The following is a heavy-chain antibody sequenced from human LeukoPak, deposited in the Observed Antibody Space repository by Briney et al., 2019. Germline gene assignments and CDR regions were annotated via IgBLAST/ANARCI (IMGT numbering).Heavy chain of an antibody. CDR2: ISGSGGST. V-gene: IGHV3-23*01. J-gene: IGHJ5*02. D-gene: IGHD4-17*01. Sequence: GGSLRLSCAASGFTFSSYAMSWVRQAPGKGLEWVSAISGSGGSTYYADSVKGRFTISRDNSKNTLYLQMNSLRAEDTAVYYCARIRRSYGDYNWFDPWGQGTLVTVSS. CDR1: GFTFSSYA. CDR3: ARIRRSYGDYNWFDP.